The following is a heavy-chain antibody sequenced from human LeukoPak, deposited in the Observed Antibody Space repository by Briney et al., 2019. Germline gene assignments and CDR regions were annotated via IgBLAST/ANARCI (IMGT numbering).Heavy chain of an antibody. Sequence: GGSLRLSCAASGFTFTSYGMHWVRQAPGKGLEWVAVIWYDGSNKYYADSVKGRFTISRDNAKNSLYLQMNSLRAEDTAVYYCARDQRAYTEDAFDIWGQGTMVTVSS. J-gene: IGHJ3*02. CDR1: GFTFTSYG. D-gene: IGHD2-2*02. V-gene: IGHV3-33*01. CDR3: ARDQRAYTEDAFDI. CDR2: IWYDGSNK.